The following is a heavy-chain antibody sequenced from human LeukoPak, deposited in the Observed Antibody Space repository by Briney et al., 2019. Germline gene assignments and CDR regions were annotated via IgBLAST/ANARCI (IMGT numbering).Heavy chain of an antibody. J-gene: IGHJ5*02. V-gene: IGHV4-59*01. CDR2: IFYSGST. CDR1: GGSLSSYY. CDR3: ARSTRSWFDP. D-gene: IGHD3-10*01. Sequence: SETLSLTCTVSGGSLSSYYWSWIRQPPGKGLEWIGYIFYSGSTNYNPSLKSRVTISVDTSNNQFSLKLSSVTAADTAVYYCARSTRSWFDPWGQGTLVTVSS.